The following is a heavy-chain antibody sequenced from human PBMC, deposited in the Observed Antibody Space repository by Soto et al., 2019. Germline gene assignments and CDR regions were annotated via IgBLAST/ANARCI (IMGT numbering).Heavy chain of an antibody. D-gene: IGHD1-1*01. V-gene: IGHV4-4*07. J-gene: IGHJ6*02. Sequence: QVQLQESGPGLVKPSETLSLTCTVSGGSISSYYLSWIRQPAGKGLEWIGRIYTSGGTNYNPSLTRRVTMSVDTSKNQFSLKLSSVTAADTAVYYCATEERRVDYYYGMDVWGQGTTVTVSS. CDR3: ATEERRVDYYYGMDV. CDR1: GGSISSYY. CDR2: IYTSGGT.